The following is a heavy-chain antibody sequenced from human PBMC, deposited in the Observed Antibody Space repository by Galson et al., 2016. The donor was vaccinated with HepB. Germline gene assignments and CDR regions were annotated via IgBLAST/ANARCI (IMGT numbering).Heavy chain of an antibody. J-gene: IGHJ4*02. CDR3: AKRIGAGGQFDY. V-gene: IGHV3-23*01. D-gene: IGHD6-13*01. CDR2: ISITVSST. Sequence: SLRLSCAASGFNFNNANMSWVRQAPGKGLEWVSAISITVSSTYYADSVKGRFTISRDNSKNTLYLQMNTLRSEDTAIYYCAKRIGAGGQFDYWGQGTLVTVSS. CDR1: GFNFNNAN.